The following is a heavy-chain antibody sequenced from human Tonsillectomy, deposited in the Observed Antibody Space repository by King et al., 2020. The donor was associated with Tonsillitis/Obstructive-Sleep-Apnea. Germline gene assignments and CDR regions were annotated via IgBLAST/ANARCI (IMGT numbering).Heavy chain of an antibody. V-gene: IGHV1-18*01. CDR2: ISAYNGNT. CDR1: GYTFASYG. CDR3: ARDYGGTYYAFDI. Sequence: QLVQSGAEVKKPGASVKVSCKTSGYTFASYGINWVRQAPGQGLEWVGWISAYNGNTIYAQKLQGRVTMTTDTSTTTAYMEMRSLRSYDTAVYYCARDYGGTYYAFDIWGQGTMVTVSS. D-gene: IGHD4/OR15-4a*01. J-gene: IGHJ3*02.